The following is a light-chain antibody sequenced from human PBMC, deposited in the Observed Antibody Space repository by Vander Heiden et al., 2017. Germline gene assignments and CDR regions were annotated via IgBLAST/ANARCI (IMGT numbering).Light chain of an antibody. CDR2: DAS. CDR3: HQSRNWPPT. V-gene: IGKV3-11*01. Sequence: DTVLTQSPASLSLSPGERATLSCGASLTVYTALAWYQHRSGQPPRLLIFDASKRAAGIPVRLSGSGSGTDFTLSISSLQPEDSAIYYCHQSRNWPPTFGRGTKLEI. J-gene: IGKJ4*01. CDR1: LTVYTA.